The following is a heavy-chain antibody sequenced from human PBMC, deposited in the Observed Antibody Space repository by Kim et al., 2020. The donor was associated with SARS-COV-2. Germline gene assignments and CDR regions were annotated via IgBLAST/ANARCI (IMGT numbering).Heavy chain of an antibody. CDR1: GFTFSSYD. CDR2: IGTAGDT. CDR3: ARGRDGYNPNGDDAFDI. V-gene: IGHV3-13*01. D-gene: IGHD5-12*01. J-gene: IGHJ3*02. Sequence: GGSLRHSCAASGFTFSSYDMHWVRQATGKGLEWVSAIGTAGDTYYPGSVKGRFTISRENAKNSLYLQMNSLRAGDTAVYYCARGRDGYNPNGDDAFDIWGQGTMVTVSS.